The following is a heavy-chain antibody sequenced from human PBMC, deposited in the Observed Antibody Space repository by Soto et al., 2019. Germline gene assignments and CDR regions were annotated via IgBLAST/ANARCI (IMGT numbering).Heavy chain of an antibody. D-gene: IGHD2-2*01. CDR1: GYTFTRYG. V-gene: IGHV1-18*04. CDR3: ARDERGTCTGTNCYYFDY. CDR2: TSANNDNT. Sequence: GASVKVSCKASGYTFTRYGISWVRQAPGQGLEWMAWTSANNDNTNYAEKPQGRVTLTTDTSTGTAYMELRSLRSDDTAVYYCARDERGTCTGTNCYYFDYWGQGTLVTVSS. J-gene: IGHJ4*02.